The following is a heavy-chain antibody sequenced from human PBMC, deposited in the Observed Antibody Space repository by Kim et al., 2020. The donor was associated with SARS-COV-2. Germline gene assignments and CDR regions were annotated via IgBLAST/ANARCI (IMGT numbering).Heavy chain of an antibody. CDR3: ARIFLATPGGTSGTYYSRSWYFDV. CDR2: IYPGDADS. D-gene: IGHD3-10*01. J-gene: IGHJ2*01. CDR1: GYNFATYW. Sequence: GESLKISCKGSGYNFATYWIGWVQQMPGKGLEWMGFIYPGDADSRYSPSFEGQVTISADKSISTAYLQWRSLKASDTAIYYCARIFLATPGGTSGTYYSRSWYFDVWGRGTQVTVSS. V-gene: IGHV5-51*07.